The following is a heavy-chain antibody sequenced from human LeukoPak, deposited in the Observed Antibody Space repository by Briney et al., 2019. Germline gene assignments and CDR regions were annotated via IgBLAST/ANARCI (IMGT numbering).Heavy chain of an antibody. V-gene: IGHV3-21*01. CDR2: ISSSSSYI. J-gene: IGHJ4*02. CDR3: ARDSVPIVVVPAAIRAYYGSGSSFDY. CDR1: GFTFSSYS. Sequence: GGSLRLSCAASGFTFSSYSMNWVRQAPGKGLEWVSSISSSSSYIYYADSVKGRFTISRDNAKNSLYLQMNSLRAEDTAVYYCARDSVPIVVVPAAIRAYYGSGSSFDYWGQGTLVTVSS. D-gene: IGHD2-2*02.